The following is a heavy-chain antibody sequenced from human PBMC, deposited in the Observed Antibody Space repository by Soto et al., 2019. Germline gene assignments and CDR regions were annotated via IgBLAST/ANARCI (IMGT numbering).Heavy chain of an antibody. CDR2: VYTAGDT. J-gene: IGHJ1*01. Sequence: PGGSLRLSCAVSGFSVGESYMGWVRRAPGKGLEWVSVVYTAGDTYYLDSVKGRFTISRDNSKNTLFLQMNGLRVEDTAVYYCARACDDSTGFCPHWGQGTMVTVSS. V-gene: IGHV3-53*01. CDR1: GFSVGESY. CDR3: ARACDDSTGFCPH. D-gene: IGHD2-8*02.